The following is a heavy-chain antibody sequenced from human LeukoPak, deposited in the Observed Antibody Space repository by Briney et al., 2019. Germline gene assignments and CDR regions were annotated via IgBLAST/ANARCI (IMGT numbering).Heavy chain of an antibody. CDR1: GFPFSAYA. V-gene: IGHV3-23*01. Sequence: PGESLRLSCVASGFPFSAYAMSWVRQAPNKGLEWVSGIRGVGDPAYYADFVKGRFTISRDNAKNSLYLQMNSLRAEDTAVYYCAPDPFDYWGQGTLVTVSS. J-gene: IGHJ4*02. CDR2: IRGVGDPA. D-gene: IGHD1-14*01. CDR3: APDPFDY.